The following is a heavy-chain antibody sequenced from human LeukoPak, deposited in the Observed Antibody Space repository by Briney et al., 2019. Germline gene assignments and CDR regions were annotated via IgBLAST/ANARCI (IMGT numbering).Heavy chain of an antibody. CDR3: ARHLVPAYYDFWSGYYSDGMDV. D-gene: IGHD3-3*01. CDR1: GGSFSGYY. CDR2: INHSGST. Sequence: SETLSLTCAVYGGSFSGYYWSWIRQPPGKGLEWIGEINHSGSTNYNPSLKSRVTISVDTSKNQFSLKLSSVTAADTAVYYCARHLVPAYYDFWSGYYSDGMDVWGQGTTVTVSS. V-gene: IGHV4-34*01. J-gene: IGHJ6*02.